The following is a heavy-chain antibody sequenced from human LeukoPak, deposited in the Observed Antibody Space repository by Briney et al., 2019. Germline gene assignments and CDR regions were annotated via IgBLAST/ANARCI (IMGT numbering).Heavy chain of an antibody. Sequence: GGSLRLSCAASGFTFSDYYMSWIRQAPGKGLEWVSHISSSTNTIYYADSVKGRFTISRDNAKNSLFLQMNSLRAEDMAVYYCARGSTVTTLVYYYGMDVWGQGTTVTVSS. D-gene: IGHD4-17*01. V-gene: IGHV3-11*01. CDR2: ISSSTNTI. CDR3: ARGSTVTTLVYYYGMDV. CDR1: GFTFSDYY. J-gene: IGHJ6*02.